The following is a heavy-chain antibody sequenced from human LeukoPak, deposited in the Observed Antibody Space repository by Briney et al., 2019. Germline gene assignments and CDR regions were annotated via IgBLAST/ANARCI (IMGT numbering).Heavy chain of an antibody. Sequence: GASVKVPCKASGYSFNKFAMNWVRQAPGQGLEWMGWITTDTGSPRYAQAFTGRFVFSLDTSVTTAYLQITSLESDDTAIYYCAKAARYCTGDNCYSPRTFDAWGQGTMVTVS. J-gene: IGHJ3*01. CDR1: GYSFNKFA. V-gene: IGHV7-4-1*02. D-gene: IGHD2-8*02. CDR2: ITTDTGSP. CDR3: AKAARYCTGDNCYSPRTFDA.